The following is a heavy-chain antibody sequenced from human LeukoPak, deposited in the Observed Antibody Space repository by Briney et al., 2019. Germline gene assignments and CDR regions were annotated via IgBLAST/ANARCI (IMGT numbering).Heavy chain of an antibody. CDR1: GFTFSSYS. J-gene: IGHJ4*02. Sequence: GGSLRLSCAASGFTFSSYSMNWVRQAPGKGLEWVSSISSSSYIYYADSVKGRFTISRDNAKNSLYLQMNSLRAEDTAVYYCARGGVMLVEQLNYWGQGTLVTVSS. D-gene: IGHD6-6*01. V-gene: IGHV3-21*01. CDR3: ARGGVMLVEQLNY. CDR2: ISSSSYI.